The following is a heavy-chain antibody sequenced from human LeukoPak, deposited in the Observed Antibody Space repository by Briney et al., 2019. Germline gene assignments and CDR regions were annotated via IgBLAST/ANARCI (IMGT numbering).Heavy chain of an antibody. J-gene: IGHJ4*02. CDR1: GYTFTGYY. CDR2: INPNNGGT. Sequence: ASVTVSFKASGYTFTGYYMHWVRQAPGQGLEWMGWINPNNGGTKYAQKFQGRVTMTRDTSISTAYMELSRVRSDDTAVYYCARVVGGNYYGSETDDYWGQGTLVTVSS. CDR3: ARVVGGNYYGSETDDY. D-gene: IGHD3-10*01. V-gene: IGHV1-2*02.